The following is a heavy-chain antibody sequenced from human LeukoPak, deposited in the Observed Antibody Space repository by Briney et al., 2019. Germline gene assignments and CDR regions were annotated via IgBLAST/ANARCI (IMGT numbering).Heavy chain of an antibody. CDR1: GLTFSGSA. CDR2: IRSKANSYAT. D-gene: IGHD2-15*01. CDR3: TSISASVVGESFDY. Sequence: GGSLRLSCAASGLTFSGSAMHWVRQASGKGLEWVGRIRSKANSYATAYAASVKGRFTISRDDSKNTAYLQMNSLKTEDTGVYYCTSISASVVGESFDYWGQGTQVTVSS. V-gene: IGHV3-73*01. J-gene: IGHJ4*02.